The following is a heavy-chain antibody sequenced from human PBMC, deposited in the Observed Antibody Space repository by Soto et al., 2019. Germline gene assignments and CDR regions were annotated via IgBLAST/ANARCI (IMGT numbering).Heavy chain of an antibody. CDR1: GYTFTSYD. CDR3: ARGYSSGWSKD. V-gene: IGHV1-8*01. Sequence: QVQLVQSGAEVKKPGASVKVSCKASGYTFTSYDINWVRQATGQGLEWMGWMHPNSGNTAYAQKFQRXVNMTRNTSISTAYMDLSSLRSEDTAVYYCARGYSSGWSKDWGQGTLVTVSS. D-gene: IGHD6-19*01. J-gene: IGHJ4*02. CDR2: MHPNSGNT.